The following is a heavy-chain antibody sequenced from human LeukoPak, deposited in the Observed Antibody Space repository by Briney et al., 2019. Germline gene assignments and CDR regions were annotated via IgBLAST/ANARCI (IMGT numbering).Heavy chain of an antibody. Sequence: ASVKVSCKASGYTFTGYYMHWVRQAPGQGLVWMGWINPNSGGTNYAQKFQGRVTMTRDTSISTAYMELSRLRSDDTAVYYCARDEDYYDSSGYYNWFDPWGQGTLVTVSS. CDR3: ARDEDYYDSSGYYNWFDP. D-gene: IGHD3-22*01. CDR1: GYTFTGYY. CDR2: INPNSGGT. V-gene: IGHV1-2*02. J-gene: IGHJ5*02.